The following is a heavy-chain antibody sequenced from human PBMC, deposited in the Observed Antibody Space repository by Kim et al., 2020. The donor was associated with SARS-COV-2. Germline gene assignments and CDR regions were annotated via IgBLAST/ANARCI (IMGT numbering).Heavy chain of an antibody. D-gene: IGHD6-13*01. J-gene: IGHJ1*01. Sequence: GGSLRLSCAASGFNFNNDWMTWVRHVICRGNAWVARNLSINDGGTKDTAVPVKGRFSISRDDTNTTLYLQRTSLTTEDTAVYYCTTRASLAAAGTRGYFPHWGQSTLVTVSS. V-gene: IGHV3-15*01. CDR2: NLSINDGGTK. CDR1: GFNFNNDW. CDR3: TTRASLAAAGTRGYFPH.